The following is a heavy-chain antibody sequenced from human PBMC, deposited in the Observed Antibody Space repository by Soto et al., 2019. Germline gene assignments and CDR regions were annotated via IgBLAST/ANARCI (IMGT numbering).Heavy chain of an antibody. CDR1: GFTFRSFG. V-gene: IGHV3-30*18. J-gene: IGHJ6*02. Sequence: QVQLVESGGGVIQPGTSLSLSCGSSGFTFRSFGMYWVRQALGKGLEWVAVVSYDGNHKYYADSVKGRFTVSSDNAKNXLYLQMNSLRGEDTAVYYCAKDVGQQLVLNYGMDVWGQGTTVTVSS. CDR2: VSYDGNHK. D-gene: IGHD6-13*01. CDR3: AKDVGQQLVLNYGMDV.